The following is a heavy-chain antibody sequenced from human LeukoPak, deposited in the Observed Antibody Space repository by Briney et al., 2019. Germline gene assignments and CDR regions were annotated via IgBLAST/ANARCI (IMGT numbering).Heavy chain of an antibody. V-gene: IGHV4-39*02. Sequence: PSETLSLTCTVSGGSISSRSYHWGWIRQPPGKGLEWIGSIYYSGDTYYNPSLKSRVTISVDTSKNQFSLKLSSVTAADTAVYYCARERGPYHYDSSGYYGRGREKNYFDYWGQGTLVTVSS. J-gene: IGHJ4*02. D-gene: IGHD3-22*01. CDR3: ARERGPYHYDSSGYYGRGREKNYFDY. CDR2: IYYSGDT. CDR1: GGSISSRSYH.